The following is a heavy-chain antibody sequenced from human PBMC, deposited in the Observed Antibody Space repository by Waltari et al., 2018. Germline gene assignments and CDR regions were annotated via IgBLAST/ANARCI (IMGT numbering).Heavy chain of an antibody. CDR1: GFTFSSYA. J-gene: IGHJ4*02. CDR3: AKTPRRTEMLVGVVIAYLDY. D-gene: IGHD3-3*01. V-gene: IGHV3-23*01. CDR2: IRGSGGST. Sequence: EVQLLESGGGLVQPGGSLRLSCAASGFTFSSYAMSWVRQAPGKGLEWVSAIRGSGGSTYYADSVKGRFTISRDNSKNTLYLQMNSLRAEDTAVYYCAKTPRRTEMLVGVVIAYLDYWGQGTLVTVSS.